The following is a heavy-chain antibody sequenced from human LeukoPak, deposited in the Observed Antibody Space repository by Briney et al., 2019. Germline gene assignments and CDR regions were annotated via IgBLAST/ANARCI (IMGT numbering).Heavy chain of an antibody. CDR2: MYDGSNK. CDR1: GFTFSSYG. J-gene: IGHJ4*02. D-gene: IGHD2-15*01. V-gene: IGHV3-30*02. Sequence: GGSLRLSCAASGFTFSSYGMHWVRQAPGKGLEWVAFMYDGSNKYHADSVKGRFTISRDNSKNSLYLQMNSLRAEDTAVYYCAKDRQPYCSGGSCYSGFDYWGQGTLVTVSS. CDR3: AKDRQPYCSGGSCYSGFDY.